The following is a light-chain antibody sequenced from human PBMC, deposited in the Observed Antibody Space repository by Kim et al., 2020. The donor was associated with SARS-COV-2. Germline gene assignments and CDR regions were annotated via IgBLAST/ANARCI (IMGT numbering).Light chain of an antibody. CDR3: NSYTSSSTLV. CDR1: SSDVGGYNY. J-gene: IGLJ3*02. CDR2: DVS. Sequence: SSLSPSSSFSFSPFPSLPLSCTGTSSDVGGYNYVSWYQQHPGKAPKLMIYDVSKRPSGVSSRFSGSKSGNTASLTISGLQAEDEADYYCNSYTSSSTLVFGGGTKVTVL. V-gene: IGLV2-14*03.